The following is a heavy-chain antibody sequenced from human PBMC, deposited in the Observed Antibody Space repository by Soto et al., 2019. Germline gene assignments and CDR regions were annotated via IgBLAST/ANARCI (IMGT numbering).Heavy chain of an antibody. V-gene: IGHV4-59*08. J-gene: IGHJ4*02. Sequence: SETLSLTCTVSGGSIGNSYWSWIRQSPGKGLVWIGYFYYSGSSNYNPSLKSRVSISVDTSKNQFSLKLSSVTAAYTAVYYCARHSSSWPIFDYWGQGTLVTVSS. D-gene: IGHD6-13*01. CDR1: GGSIGNSY. CDR2: FYYSGSS. CDR3: ARHSSSWPIFDY.